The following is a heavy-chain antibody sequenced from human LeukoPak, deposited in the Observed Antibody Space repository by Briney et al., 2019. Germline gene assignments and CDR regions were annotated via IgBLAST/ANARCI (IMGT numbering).Heavy chain of an antibody. Sequence: SETLSLTGAGYGGSFSGYYWSWIRQPPGKGREWIGEINHSGSTNYNPSLKSRVTISVDTSKNQFSLKLSSVTAADTAVYYCARVRGSGSYYRPYYFDYWGQGTLVTVSS. D-gene: IGHD3-10*01. CDR1: GGSFSGYY. J-gene: IGHJ4*02. CDR2: INHSGST. CDR3: ARVRGSGSYYRPYYFDY. V-gene: IGHV4-34*01.